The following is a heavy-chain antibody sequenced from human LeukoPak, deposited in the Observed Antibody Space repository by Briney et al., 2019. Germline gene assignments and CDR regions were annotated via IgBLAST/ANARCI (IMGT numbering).Heavy chain of an antibody. CDR1: GGTFSSYA. CDR2: IIPIFGTA. D-gene: IGHD5-18*01. V-gene: IGHV1-69*13. J-gene: IGHJ4*02. Sequence: SVKVSCKASGGTFSSYAISWVRQAPGQGLEWMGGIIPIFGTANYAQKFRGRVTITADESTSTAYMELSSLRSEDTAVYYCASGGRAGYSYGEIDYWGQGTLVTVSS. CDR3: ASGGRAGYSYGEIDY.